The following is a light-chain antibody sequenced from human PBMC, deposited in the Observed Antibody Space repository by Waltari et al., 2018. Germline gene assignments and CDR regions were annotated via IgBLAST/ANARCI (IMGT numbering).Light chain of an antibody. CDR3: LQHNSYPLT. V-gene: IGKV1-17*01. Sequence: SSLSASVGDTVTITCRASQGIGNYLNWFQQKPGKAPKLLIYAATTLQSGVPSRFSGSGSGTEFTLTINSLQPEDFATYYCLQHNSYPLTFGGGTKVEIK. CDR2: AAT. CDR1: QGIGNY. J-gene: IGKJ4*01.